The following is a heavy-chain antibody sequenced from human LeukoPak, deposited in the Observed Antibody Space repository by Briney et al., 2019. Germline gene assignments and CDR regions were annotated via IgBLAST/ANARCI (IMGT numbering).Heavy chain of an antibody. CDR3: ARWTYSSGWYDY. CDR2: ISSSSSYI. J-gene: IGHJ4*02. D-gene: IGHD6-19*01. Sequence: GGSLRLSCAASGFTFSFHSMNWVRQTPGKGLEWVSSISSSSSYIYYADSVKGRFTISRDNSKNMLYLQMNSLRVEDTAVYYCARWTYSSGWYDYWGQGTLVTVSS. CDR1: GFTFSFHS. V-gene: IGHV3-21*01.